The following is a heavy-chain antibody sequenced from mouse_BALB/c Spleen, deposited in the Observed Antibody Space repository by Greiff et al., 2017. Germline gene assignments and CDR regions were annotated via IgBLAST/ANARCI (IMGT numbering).Heavy chain of an antibody. CDR2: ISYSGST. V-gene: IGHV3-2*02. D-gene: IGHD2-4*01. Sequence: VQLKESGPGLVKPSQSLSLTCTVTGYSITSDYAWNWIRQFPGNKLEWMGYISYSGSTSYNPSLKSRISITRDTSKNQFFLQLNSVTTEDTATYYCAMYDYGGYAMDYWGQGTSVTVSS. CDR1: GYSITSDYA. CDR3: AMYDYGGYAMDY. J-gene: IGHJ4*01.